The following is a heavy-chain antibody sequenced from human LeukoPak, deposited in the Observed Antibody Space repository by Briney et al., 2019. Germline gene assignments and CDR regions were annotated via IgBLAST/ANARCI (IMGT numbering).Heavy chain of an antibody. J-gene: IGHJ4*02. Sequence: SETLSLTCVVSGGSVSGYYWGWIRQPPGGERSGFGYVYYSGSTNYNPSFKSRITISVDTSRNQFSLQLSSVTAADTAVYYCARIHRYCSGGACYVLDSWGQGTLVAVSS. CDR3: ARIHRYCSGGACYVLDS. D-gene: IGHD2-15*01. CDR2: VYYSGST. CDR1: GGSVSGYY. V-gene: IGHV4-59*02.